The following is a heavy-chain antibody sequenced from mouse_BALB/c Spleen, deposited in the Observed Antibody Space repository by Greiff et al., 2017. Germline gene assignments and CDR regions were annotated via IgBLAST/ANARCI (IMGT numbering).Heavy chain of an antibody. CDR3: ARGYDNYAMDY. CDR2: ILPGSGST. V-gene: IGHV1-9*01. D-gene: IGHD1-2*01. CDR1: GYTFSSYW. J-gene: IGHJ4*01. Sequence: QVQLQQSGAELMKPGASVKISCKATGYTFSSYWIEWVKQRPGHGLEWIGEILPGSGSTNYNEKFKGKATFTADTSSNTAYMQLSSLTSEDAAVYYCARGYDNYAMDYWGQGTSVTVSS.